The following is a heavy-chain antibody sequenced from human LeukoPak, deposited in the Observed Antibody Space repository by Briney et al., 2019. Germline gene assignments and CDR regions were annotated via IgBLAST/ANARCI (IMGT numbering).Heavy chain of an antibody. J-gene: IGHJ4*02. CDR3: ARDSCSSTSCHLFEY. CDR1: GGSISSYY. Sequence: SETLSLTCTVSGGSISSYYWSWIRQPPGKGLEWIGYIYYSGSTNYNPSLKSRVTISVDTSKNQFSLKLSSVTAADTAVYYCARDSCSSTSCHLFEYWGRGTLVTVSS. D-gene: IGHD2-2*01. V-gene: IGHV4-59*01. CDR2: IYYSGST.